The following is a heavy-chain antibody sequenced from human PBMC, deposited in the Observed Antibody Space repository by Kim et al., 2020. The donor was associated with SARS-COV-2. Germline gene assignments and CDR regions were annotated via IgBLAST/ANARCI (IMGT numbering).Heavy chain of an antibody. CDR3: AKSPGYCSGGSCYSRWYFDL. J-gene: IGHJ2*01. CDR1: GFTFSSYG. Sequence: GGSLRLSCAASGFTFSSYGMHWVHQAPGKGLEWVAVISYDGSNKYYADSVKGRFTISRDNSKNTLYLQMNSLRAGDTAVYYCAKSPGYCSGGSCYSRWYFDLWGRGTLVTVSS. CDR2: ISYDGSNK. V-gene: IGHV3-30*18. D-gene: IGHD2-15*01.